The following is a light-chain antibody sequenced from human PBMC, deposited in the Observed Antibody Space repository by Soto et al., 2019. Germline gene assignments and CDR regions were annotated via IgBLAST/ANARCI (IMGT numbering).Light chain of an antibody. CDR2: STN. Sequence: QAVVTQEPSFSVSPGGTVTLTCGLSSGSVSTSYYPSWYQQTPCQAPRTLIYSTNTRSSGVPDRFSGSILGNKAALTITGAQADDASDYYCVLYMGSGISVFGGGTKVTVL. V-gene: IGLV8-61*01. CDR3: VLYMGSGISV. CDR1: SGSVSTSYY. J-gene: IGLJ2*01.